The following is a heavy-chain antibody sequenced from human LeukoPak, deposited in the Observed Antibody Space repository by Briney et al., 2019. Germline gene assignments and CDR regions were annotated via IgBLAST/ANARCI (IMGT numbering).Heavy chain of an antibody. CDR3: AKGRGGGSVRGAFDI. D-gene: IGHD2-15*01. CDR2: ISYDGSNK. V-gene: IGHV3-30*18. CDR1: GFTFSSYV. Sequence: GGSLRLSCAASGFTFSSYVMHWVRQAPGKGLEGVAVISYDGSNKYYADSVKGRFTISRDNSKNTLYLQMNSLRAEDTAVYYCAKGRGGGSVRGAFDIWGQGTMVTVSS. J-gene: IGHJ3*02.